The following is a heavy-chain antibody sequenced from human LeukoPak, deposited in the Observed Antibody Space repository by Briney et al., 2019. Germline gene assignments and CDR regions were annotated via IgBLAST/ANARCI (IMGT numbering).Heavy chain of an antibody. D-gene: IGHD3-22*01. Sequence: ASVKVSCKASGYTFTSYDINWVRQATGQGLEWMGWMNPNSGNTGYAQKFQGRVTMTRNTSISTAYMELSSLRSEDTAVYYCARLGLYYDSSGYGSYYYYGMDAWGQGTTVTVSS. CDR1: GYTFTSYD. CDR2: MNPNSGNT. J-gene: IGHJ6*02. V-gene: IGHV1-8*01. CDR3: ARLGLYYDSSGYGSYYYYGMDA.